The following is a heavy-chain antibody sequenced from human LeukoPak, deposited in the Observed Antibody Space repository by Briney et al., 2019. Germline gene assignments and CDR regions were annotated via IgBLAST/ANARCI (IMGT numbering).Heavy chain of an antibody. D-gene: IGHD2-15*01. J-gene: IGHJ5*02. CDR3: ARTLGYCSGGSCYESDWFDP. Sequence: PGGSLRLSCAASGFTFSSYWMSWVRQAPGKWLEWVANIKQDGSEKYYVDSVKGRFTISRDNAKNSLYLQMNSLRAEDTAVYYCARTLGYCSGGSCYESDWFDPWGQGTLVTVSS. CDR1: GFTFSSYW. V-gene: IGHV3-7*01. CDR2: IKQDGSEK.